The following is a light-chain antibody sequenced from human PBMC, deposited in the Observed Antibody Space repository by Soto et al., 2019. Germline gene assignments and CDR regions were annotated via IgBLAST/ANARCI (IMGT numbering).Light chain of an antibody. CDR1: SSDVGGYNY. CDR3: SSYTSDSTYV. Sequence: QSALTQPASVSGSPGQSATISCTGTSSDVGGYNYVSWYQQLPGKAPKLMIFEVSSRPSGVSNRFSVSKSGNTAYLTISGLQAEDEADYYCSSYTSDSTYVFGTGTKLTVL. CDR2: EVS. V-gene: IGLV2-14*01. J-gene: IGLJ1*01.